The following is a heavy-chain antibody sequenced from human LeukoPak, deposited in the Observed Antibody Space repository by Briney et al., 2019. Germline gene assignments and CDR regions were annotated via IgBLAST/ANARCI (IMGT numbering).Heavy chain of an antibody. V-gene: IGHV4-39*01. CDR2: IYYSGST. J-gene: IGHJ6*02. CDR3: ARPFWSGYYYGMDV. D-gene: IGHD3-3*01. CDR1: GGSISSSYYY. Sequence: SETLSLTCTVSGGSISSSYYYWGWIRQPPGKGLEWIGSIYYSGSTYYNPSLKSRVTISVDTSKNQFSLKLSSVTAADTAVYYCARPFWSGYYYGMDVWGQGTTVTVSS.